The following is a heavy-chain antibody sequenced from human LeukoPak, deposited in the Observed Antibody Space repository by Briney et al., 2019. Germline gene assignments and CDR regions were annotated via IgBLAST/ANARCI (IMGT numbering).Heavy chain of an antibody. D-gene: IGHD3-9*01. CDR1: GYTFTGYY. Sequence: ASVTVSCKASGYTFTGYYMHWVRQAPGQGLEWMGWINPNSGGTNYAQKFQGRVTMTRDTSISTAYMELSRLRSDDTAVYYCAREEGRYFDQADYWGQGTLVTVSS. CDR3: AREEGRYFDQADY. V-gene: IGHV1-2*02. J-gene: IGHJ4*02. CDR2: INPNSGGT.